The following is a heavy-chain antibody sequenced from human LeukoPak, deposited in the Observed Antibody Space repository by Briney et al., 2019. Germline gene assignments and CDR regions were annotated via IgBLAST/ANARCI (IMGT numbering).Heavy chain of an antibody. Sequence: SSETLSLTCSVSGGSITGYLWSWIPEPPGKGMECIWFIHYSESTRYNPSLKTRVTISVDTSKNQCSLKLASVTAADTAVYYCARYHSSGLDYCGQGTLVTVSS. CDR2: IHYSEST. D-gene: IGHD3-22*01. V-gene: IGHV4-59*01. CDR1: GGSITGYL. CDR3: ARYHSSGLDY. J-gene: IGHJ4*02.